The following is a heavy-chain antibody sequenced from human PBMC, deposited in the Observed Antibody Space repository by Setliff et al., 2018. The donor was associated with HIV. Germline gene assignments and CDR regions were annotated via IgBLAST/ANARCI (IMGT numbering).Heavy chain of an antibody. V-gene: IGHV4-38-2*02. CDR1: GYSISSGFY. J-gene: IGHJ5*02. D-gene: IGHD2-8*01. CDR3: ARDAPTVYANGWFDP. Sequence: SETLSLTCAVSGYSISSGFYWGWIRQPPGKGLEWIGSIYHSGSTYYNPSLRSRVTISVDASKNQFSLKLSSVTAADTAVYYCARDAPTVYANGWFDPWGQGTLVTVS. CDR2: IYHSGST.